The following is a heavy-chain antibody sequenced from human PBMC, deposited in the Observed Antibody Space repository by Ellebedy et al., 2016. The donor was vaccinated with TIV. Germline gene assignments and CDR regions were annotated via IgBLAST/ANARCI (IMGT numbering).Heavy chain of an antibody. Sequence: GESLKISXAASGFTFSNAWMSWVRQAPGKGLEWVGRIKSKTDGGTTDYAAPVKGRFTISRDDSKNTLYLQMNSLKTEDTAVYYCTTFPLYCSSTSCEALWGQGTLVTVSS. CDR1: GFTFSNAW. V-gene: IGHV3-15*01. CDR2: IKSKTDGGTT. J-gene: IGHJ4*02. D-gene: IGHD2-2*01. CDR3: TTFPLYCSSTSCEAL.